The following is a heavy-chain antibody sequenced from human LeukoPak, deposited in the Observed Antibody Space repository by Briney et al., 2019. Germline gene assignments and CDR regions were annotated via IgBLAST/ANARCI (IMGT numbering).Heavy chain of an antibody. J-gene: IGHJ3*02. CDR3: ARGSGSFSGTFDI. CDR2: IYHSGST. D-gene: IGHD1-26*01. Sequence: SSETLSLTCTVSGYSISSGYYWGWIRQPPGKGLEWIGSIYHSGSTYYNPSLKSRVTISVDTSKNQFSLKLSSVTAADTAVYYCARGSGSFSGTFDIWGQGTMVTVSS. V-gene: IGHV4-38-2*02. CDR1: GYSISSGYY.